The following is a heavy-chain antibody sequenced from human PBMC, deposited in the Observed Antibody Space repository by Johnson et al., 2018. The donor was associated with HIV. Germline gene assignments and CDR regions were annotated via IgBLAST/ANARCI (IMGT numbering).Heavy chain of an antibody. D-gene: IGHD6-13*01. Sequence: YADPVNGRFTISRDESKNTLFLEMDSLRPEDTALYYCAKVGSGYSSSSWGQGTMVTVSS. CDR3: AKVGSGYSSSS. V-gene: IGHV3-30-3*02. J-gene: IGHJ3*01.